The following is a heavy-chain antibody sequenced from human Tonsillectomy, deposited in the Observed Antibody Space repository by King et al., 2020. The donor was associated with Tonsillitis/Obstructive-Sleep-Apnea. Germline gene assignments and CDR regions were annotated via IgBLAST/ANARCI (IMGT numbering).Heavy chain of an antibody. D-gene: IGHD3-22*01. CDR2: FRSKAYGGTT. J-gene: IGHJ3*02. V-gene: IGHV3-49*04. CDR1: GFTFGDYA. Sequence: VQLVESGGGLVQPGRSLRLSCTASGFTFGDYAMSWVRQAPGKGLEWVVFFRSKAYGGTTEYAASVKGRFTISRDDSKSIAYLQMNSLKTEDTAVYYCTRDLYYYDSSGYNAFDIWGQGTMVTVSS. CDR3: TRDLYYYDSSGYNAFDI.